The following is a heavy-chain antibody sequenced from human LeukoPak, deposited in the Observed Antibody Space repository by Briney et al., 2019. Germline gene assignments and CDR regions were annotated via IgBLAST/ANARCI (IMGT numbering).Heavy chain of an antibody. J-gene: IGHJ4*02. CDR2: IRYDGSNK. D-gene: IGHD2-21*01. CDR1: GFTFSSYG. V-gene: IGHV3-30*02. Sequence: GGSLRLSCAASGFTFSSYGMHWVLQAPGKGLEWVAFIRYDGSNKYYADSVKGRFTISRDNSKNTLYLQMNSLRAEDTAVYYCAKDMLAYCGGDCSGFDYWGQGTLVTVSS. CDR3: AKDMLAYCGGDCSGFDY.